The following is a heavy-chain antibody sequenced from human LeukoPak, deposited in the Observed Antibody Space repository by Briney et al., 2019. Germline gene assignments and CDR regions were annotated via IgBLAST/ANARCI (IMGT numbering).Heavy chain of an antibody. D-gene: IGHD1-1*01. Sequence: GASVKVSCKTSGYTFTNFGVTWVRQAPGQGLEWLGIINPSGGLTSYAQKFQGRVTMTRDTSTTTLYMELSSLGSEDTAVYYCARAGRDSAVDYWGQGTLVTVSS. CDR3: ARAGRDSAVDY. CDR2: INPSGGLT. J-gene: IGHJ4*02. V-gene: IGHV1-46*01. CDR1: GYTFTNFG.